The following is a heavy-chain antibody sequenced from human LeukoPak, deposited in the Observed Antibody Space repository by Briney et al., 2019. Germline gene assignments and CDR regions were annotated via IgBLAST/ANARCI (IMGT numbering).Heavy chain of an antibody. J-gene: IGHJ5*02. V-gene: IGHV4-4*07. D-gene: IGHD2-2*01. CDR3: ARPQKLRYCTTTTCSSWFDP. CDR2: ISTSGST. CDR1: GGSISSYS. Sequence: SETLSLTCTVSGGSISSYSWSWVRQPAGKGLEWIGRISTSGSTSYNPSLKSRVTMSVDTSKNQFSLKLSSVTAADTAVYYCARPQKLRYCTTTTCSSWFDPWGQGTLVTVSS.